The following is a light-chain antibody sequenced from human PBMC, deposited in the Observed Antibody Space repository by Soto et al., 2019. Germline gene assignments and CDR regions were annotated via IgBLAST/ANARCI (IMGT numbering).Light chain of an antibody. CDR2: GVN. J-gene: IGLJ1*01. Sequence: QSVLTQPPSASGSPGQSVTISCTGTSSDVGGYNSVSWYQQHPGKAPKLIISGVNQRPSGVPDRFSGSKSGNAASLTVSGLQAEDEADYYCCSYADTNHYVFGTGTKVTVL. V-gene: IGLV2-8*01. CDR3: CSYADTNHYV. CDR1: SSDVGGYNS.